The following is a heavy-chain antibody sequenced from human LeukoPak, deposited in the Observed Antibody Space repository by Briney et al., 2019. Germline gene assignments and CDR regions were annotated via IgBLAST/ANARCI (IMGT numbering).Heavy chain of an antibody. Sequence: PSETLSLTCAVYGGSFSGYYWSWIRQPPGKGLEWIGEINHSGSTNYNPSLKSRVTISVDTSKNQFSLKLSSVTAADTAVYYCARGSPSLGYYDSSGYYLGYYYYMDVWGKGPRSPSP. CDR2: INHSGST. J-gene: IGHJ6*03. D-gene: IGHD3-22*01. V-gene: IGHV4-34*01. CDR1: GGSFSGYY. CDR3: ARGSPSLGYYDSSGYYLGYYYYMDV.